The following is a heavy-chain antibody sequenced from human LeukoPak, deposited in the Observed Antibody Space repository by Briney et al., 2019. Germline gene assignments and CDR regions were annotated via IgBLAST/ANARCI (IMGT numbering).Heavy chain of an antibody. D-gene: IGHD1-26*01. CDR2: ISYDGSSK. Sequence: GGSLRLSCAASGFTFSTYAMHWVRQAPGKGLEWVAVISYDGSSKYYADSVKGRFTISRDNSKNTLYLQMNSLRAEDTAVYYCARDPYPGSYWGQGTLVTVSS. CDR3: ARDPYPGSY. V-gene: IGHV3-30*04. J-gene: IGHJ4*02. CDR1: GFTFSTYA.